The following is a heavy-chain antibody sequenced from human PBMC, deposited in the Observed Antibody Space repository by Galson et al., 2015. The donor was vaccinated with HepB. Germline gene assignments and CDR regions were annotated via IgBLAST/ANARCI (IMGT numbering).Heavy chain of an antibody. CDR2: ISYDGSKK. CDR3: ARDFVTVAGKNYYYYMDV. CDR1: GFTFTNYA. D-gene: IGHD6-19*01. V-gene: IGHV3-30-3*01. Sequence: SLRLSCAASGFTFTNYAMHWVRQAPGKGLEWVAVISYDGSKKYYADSVKGRFTISRDNSKNTLYVQMNSLRAEDTAVYYCARDFVTVAGKNYYYYMDVWGKGTTVTVSS. J-gene: IGHJ6*03.